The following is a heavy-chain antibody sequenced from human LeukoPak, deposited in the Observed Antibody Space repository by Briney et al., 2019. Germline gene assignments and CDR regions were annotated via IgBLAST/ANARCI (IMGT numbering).Heavy chain of an antibody. CDR3: AKNNPMIVVSFDY. D-gene: IGHD3-22*01. CDR1: RFTFSSYA. J-gene: IGHJ4*02. Sequence: GGSLRLSCAASRFTFSSYAMSWFRQAPGKGLELVSAISGSGGSTYYADSVKGRFTISRDNSMNTLYLQMNSLRAEDTAVYYCAKNNPMIVVSFDYWGQGTLVTVSS. CDR2: ISGSGGST. V-gene: IGHV3-23*01.